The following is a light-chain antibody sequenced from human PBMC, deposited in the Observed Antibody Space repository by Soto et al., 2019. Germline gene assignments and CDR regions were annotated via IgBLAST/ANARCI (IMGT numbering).Light chain of an antibody. V-gene: IGKV3-11*01. J-gene: IGKJ4*01. Sequence: EIVLTQSPATLSLSAGERATLSCRASQSVSSYLAWYQQKPGQAPRLLIYDASNRATGIPARFSGSGSGTDFSLTISSLAPEDLAVYFCQQRINWPLTFGGGTKVEIK. CDR2: DAS. CDR1: QSVSSY. CDR3: QQRINWPLT.